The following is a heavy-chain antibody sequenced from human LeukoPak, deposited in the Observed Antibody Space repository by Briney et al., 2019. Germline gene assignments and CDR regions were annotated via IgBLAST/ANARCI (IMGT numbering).Heavy chain of an antibody. CDR3: AKVSSEGADGAHWFDP. V-gene: IGHV3-30*18. Sequence: PGGSLRLSCAASGFTFSSYGMHWVRQAPGKGLEWVAVISYDGSNKYYADSVKGRFTISRDNSKNTLYLQMNSLRAEDTAVYYCAKVSSEGADGAHWFDPWGQGTLVTVSS. CDR1: GFTFSSYG. D-gene: IGHD1-26*01. J-gene: IGHJ5*02. CDR2: ISYDGSNK.